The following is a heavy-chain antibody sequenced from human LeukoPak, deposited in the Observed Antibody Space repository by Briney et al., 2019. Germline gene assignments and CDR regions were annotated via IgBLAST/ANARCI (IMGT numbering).Heavy chain of an antibody. J-gene: IGHJ6*03. D-gene: IGHD6-13*01. CDR1: GYTFTSYD. V-gene: IGHV1-8*01. CDR2: MNPNSGTT. Sequence: ASVKVSCKASGYTFTSYDINWVRQATGHGLEWMGWMNPNSGTTGYAQKFQGRVTMTRNTSISTAYMELSSLRSEDTAVYYCARDLGGIAAADPGHYYYYYMDVWGKGTTVTISS. CDR3: ARDLGGIAAADPGHYYYYYMDV.